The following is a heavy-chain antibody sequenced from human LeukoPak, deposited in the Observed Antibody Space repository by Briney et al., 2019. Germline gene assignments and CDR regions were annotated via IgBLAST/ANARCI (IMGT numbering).Heavy chain of an antibody. CDR1: GFTFSSYA. J-gene: IGHJ4*02. V-gene: IGHV3-30-3*01. Sequence: GGSLRLSCAASGFTFSSYAMHWVRQAPGKGLEWVAVISYDGSNKYYADSVKGRFTISRDNSKNTLYLQMNSLRAEDTAVYYCARDIGSKRNYDILTGLGWFDYWGQGTLVTVSS. D-gene: IGHD3-9*01. CDR2: ISYDGSNK. CDR3: ARDIGSKRNYDILTGLGWFDY.